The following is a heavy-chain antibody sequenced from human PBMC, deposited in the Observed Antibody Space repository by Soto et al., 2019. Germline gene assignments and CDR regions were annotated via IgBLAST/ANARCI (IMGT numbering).Heavy chain of an antibody. V-gene: IGHV3-23*01. D-gene: IGHD3-3*01. CDR3: AKAYQGFLEWLLWAFDY. CDR1: GFTFSSYA. Sequence: GRSLRLSCAASGFTFSSYAMSWVRQAPGKGLEWVSAISGSGGSTYYADSVKGRFTISRDNSKNTLYLQMNSLRAEDTAVYYCAKAYQGFLEWLLWAFDYWGQGTLVTVSS. CDR2: ISGSGGST. J-gene: IGHJ4*02.